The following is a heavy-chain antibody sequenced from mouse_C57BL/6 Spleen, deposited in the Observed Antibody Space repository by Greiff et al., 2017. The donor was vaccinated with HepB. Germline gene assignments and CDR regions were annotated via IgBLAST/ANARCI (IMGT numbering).Heavy chain of an antibody. D-gene: IGHD1-1*01. J-gene: IGHJ1*03. Sequence: EVKLVESGGGLVKPGGSLKLSCAASGFTFSDYGMHWVRQAPEKGLEWVAYISSGSSTIYYADTVKGRFTISRDNAKNTLFLQMTSLRSEYTAMYYCAMSSNWYFDVWGTGTTVTVSS. V-gene: IGHV5-17*01. CDR3: AMSSNWYFDV. CDR1: GFTFSDYG. CDR2: ISSGSSTI.